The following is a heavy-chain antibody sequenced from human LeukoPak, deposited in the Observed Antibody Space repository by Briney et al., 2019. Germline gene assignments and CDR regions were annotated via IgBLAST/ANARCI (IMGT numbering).Heavy chain of an antibody. D-gene: IGHD2-2*02. V-gene: IGHV4-38-2*01. Sequence: SETLSLTCAVSGYSISSGYYWGWIRQPPGKGLEWIGSIYHSGSTYYNPSLKSRVTISVDTSKNQFSLKLSSVTAADTAVYYCARRFSFRYCSSTSCYTTPEGAFDIWGQGTMVTVSS. CDR3: ARRFSFRYCSSTSCYTTPEGAFDI. CDR1: GYSISSGYY. CDR2: IYHSGST. J-gene: IGHJ3*02.